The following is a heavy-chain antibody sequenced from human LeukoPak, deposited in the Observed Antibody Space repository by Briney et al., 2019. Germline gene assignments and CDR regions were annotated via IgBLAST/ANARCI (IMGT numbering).Heavy chain of an antibody. D-gene: IGHD6-19*01. CDR3: ARNSGWYGVS. CDR2: IYHSGST. V-gene: IGHV4-38-2*02. Sequence: SETLSLTCTVSGYSISSGYYWGWIRQPPGKGLEWIGSIYHSGSTYYNPSLKSRVTISVDTSKNQFSLKLSSVTAADTAVYYCARNSGWYGVSRGQGTLVTVSS. J-gene: IGHJ4*02. CDR1: GYSISSGYY.